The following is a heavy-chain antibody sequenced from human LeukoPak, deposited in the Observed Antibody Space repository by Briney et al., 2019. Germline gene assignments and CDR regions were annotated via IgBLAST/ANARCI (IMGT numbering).Heavy chain of an antibody. CDR1: GFTFSDYN. J-gene: IGHJ6*03. Sequence: GGSLRLSCAASGFTFSDYNMRWIRQAPGKGLEWVSSISRSGSTKYYADSVKGRFTISRDNAKNSLFLQMNSLRAEDTAAYYCARVLRYCSGGNCYSGGLGYMDVWGKGTTVTISS. CDR2: ISRSGSTK. D-gene: IGHD2-15*01. CDR3: ARVLRYCSGGNCYSGGLGYMDV. V-gene: IGHV3-11*01.